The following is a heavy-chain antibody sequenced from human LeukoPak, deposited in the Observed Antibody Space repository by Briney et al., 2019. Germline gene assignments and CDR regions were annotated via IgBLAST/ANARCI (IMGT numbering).Heavy chain of an antibody. CDR2: IYYSGST. D-gene: IGHD5-24*01. V-gene: IGHV4-39*01. CDR1: GGSISSSSYY. CDR3: ARQGRDGRFANY. Sequence: PSETLSLTCTVSGGSISSSSYYWGWIRQPPGKGLEWIGTIYYSGSTYYNPSLKSRVTISVDTSKNRFSLKLSSVTAADMAVYYCARQGRDGRFANYWGQGTLVTVSS. J-gene: IGHJ4*02.